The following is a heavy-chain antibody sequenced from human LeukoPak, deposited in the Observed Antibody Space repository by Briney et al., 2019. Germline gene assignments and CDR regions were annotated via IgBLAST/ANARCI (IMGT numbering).Heavy chain of an antibody. V-gene: IGHV3-7*01. CDR2: IKQDGSEK. J-gene: IGHJ6*02. CDR3: ARDMKLELPASSDYSYGMDV. CDR1: GFTFSSYW. Sequence: GGSLRLSCAASGFTFSSYWMSWVRQAPGKGLEWVANIKQDGSEKYCLDSVKGRFTISRDNAKNSLCLQMNSLRAEDTAVYYCARDMKLELPASSDYSYGMDVWGQGTTVTVSS. D-gene: IGHD1-7*01.